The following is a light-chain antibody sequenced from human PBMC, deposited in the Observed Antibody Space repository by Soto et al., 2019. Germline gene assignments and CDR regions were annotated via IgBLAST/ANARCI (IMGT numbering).Light chain of an antibody. CDR3: SSYAGSNNWV. CDR1: SSDVGGYNY. CDR2: EVS. Sequence: QSVLTQPASVSGSPGQSITISCTGTSSDVGGYNYVSWYQQHPGKAPKLMIYEVSKRPSGVPDRFSGSKSGKTASLTVSGLQAEDEADYYCSSYAGSNNWVFGGGTQLTVL. J-gene: IGLJ3*02. V-gene: IGLV2-8*01.